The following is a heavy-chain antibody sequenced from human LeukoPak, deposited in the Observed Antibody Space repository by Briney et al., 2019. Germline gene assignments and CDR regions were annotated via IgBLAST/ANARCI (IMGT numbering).Heavy chain of an antibody. V-gene: IGHV4-39*01. CDR1: GGSISSSSYY. CDR2: IYYSGTT. CDR3: ARKHYYDTSGSTSPFDY. D-gene: IGHD3-22*01. Sequence: KSSETLSLTCTVSGGSISSSSYYWGWIRQPPGKGLEWIGSIYYSGTTYYNPSLKSRVTISVDTSKNQFSLKLSSVTAADTAVYYCARKHYYDTSGSTSPFDYWGQGTLATVSS. J-gene: IGHJ4*02.